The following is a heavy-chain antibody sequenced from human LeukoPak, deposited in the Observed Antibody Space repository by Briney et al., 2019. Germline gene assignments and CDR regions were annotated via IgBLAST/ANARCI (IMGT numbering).Heavy chain of an antibody. CDR1: GFTFDDYA. CDR3: AKGAYSSSWYRFDS. V-gene: IGHV3-9*01. CDR2: ISWNSGTI. J-gene: IGHJ4*02. Sequence: GGSLRLSCAASGFTFDDYAMHWVRQAPGKGLEWVSGISWNSGTIGYADSVKGRFTISRDNAKNSLYLQMNSLRPEDTALYYCAKGAYSSSWYRFDSWGQGTLVTVSS. D-gene: IGHD6-13*01.